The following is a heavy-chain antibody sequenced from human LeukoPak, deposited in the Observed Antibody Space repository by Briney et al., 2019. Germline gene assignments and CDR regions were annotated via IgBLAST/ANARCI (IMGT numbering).Heavy chain of an antibody. CDR3: ARDQGCTSSTCRNNWFGP. J-gene: IGHJ5*02. CDR1: GFTVSSNY. D-gene: IGHD2-2*01. V-gene: IGHV3-66*02. Sequence: PGGSLRLSCAVSGFTVSSNYMSWVRKAPGKDLEWASVIYSGGPTYYADSVSGRFTISRDNSMNTLYLQMNSLRAEDTDLYYCARDQGCTSSTCRNNWFGPWGQGTQVTVSS. CDR2: IYSGGPT.